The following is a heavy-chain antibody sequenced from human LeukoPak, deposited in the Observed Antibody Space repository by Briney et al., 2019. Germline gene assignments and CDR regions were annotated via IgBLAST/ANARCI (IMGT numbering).Heavy chain of an antibody. D-gene: IGHD4-23*01. CDR2: INHSGST. V-gene: IGHV4-34*01. Sequence: SETLSLTCAVCGGSFSGYYWPWIRQPPGKGLEWIGEINHSGSTNYNPSLKSRVTISLDTSKSQFSLNLSSVTAADTAVYYCARERAGLDYGGTVRDAFDIWGQGTMVTVSS. CDR3: ARERAGLDYGGTVRDAFDI. CDR1: GGSFSGYY. J-gene: IGHJ3*02.